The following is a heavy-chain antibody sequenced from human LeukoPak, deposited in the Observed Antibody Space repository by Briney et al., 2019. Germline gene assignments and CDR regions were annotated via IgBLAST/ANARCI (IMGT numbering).Heavy chain of an antibody. D-gene: IGHD3-22*01. CDR3: AREGYYYDSRPRYYGMDV. CDR2: IYSGGIT. CDR1: GFTVSSNY. Sequence: GGSLRLSCAASGFTVSSNYISWVRQAPGKGLEWVSVIYSGGITYYADSVKGRFTISRDNSKNTLYLQMNSLRAEDTAVYYCAREGYYYDSRPRYYGMDVWGQGTTVAVSS. V-gene: IGHV3-66*01. J-gene: IGHJ6*02.